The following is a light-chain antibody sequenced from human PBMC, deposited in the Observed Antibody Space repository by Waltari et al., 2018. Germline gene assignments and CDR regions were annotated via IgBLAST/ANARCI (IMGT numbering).Light chain of an antibody. J-gene: IGLJ3*02. CDR1: SGSVSSTSY. CDR3: SMYMGSGIWV. V-gene: IGLV8-61*01. Sequence: QTVLTQEPSLSVSPGGTVTLTCALSSGSVSSTSYPTWYQQTPGQTPRPLVYKGNGRSSGVPDRFSGSILGNKAALTITGAQADDESDYYCSMYMGSGIWVFGGGTKLTVL. CDR2: KGN.